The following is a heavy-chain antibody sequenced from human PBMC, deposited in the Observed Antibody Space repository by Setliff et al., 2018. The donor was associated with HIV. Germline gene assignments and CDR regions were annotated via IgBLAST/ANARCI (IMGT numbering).Heavy chain of an antibody. V-gene: IGHV5-51*01. Sequence: GASLKISCKGFGYKFTDYWVGWVRQMPGEGLEWMGVIYGDGSDPRYSPSFQGQVTISVDKSINTAYLRWTSLKASDTALYYCARLLGSRNSPLDYWGQGTLVTVSS. CDR3: ARLLGSRNSPLDY. CDR1: GYKFTDYW. D-gene: IGHD3-10*02. CDR2: IYGDGSDP. J-gene: IGHJ4*02.